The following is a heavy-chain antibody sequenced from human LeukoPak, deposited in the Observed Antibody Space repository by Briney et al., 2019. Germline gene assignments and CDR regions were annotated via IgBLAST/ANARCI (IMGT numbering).Heavy chain of an antibody. J-gene: IGHJ5*02. Sequence: ASVKVSCKASAYTFTGYYMHWVRQAPGQGLEWMGWINPNSGGTNYAQKFQGRVTMTRDTSISTAYMELSRLRSDDTAVYYCARVARVTMVRGVWFDPWGQGTLVTVSS. V-gene: IGHV1-2*02. D-gene: IGHD3-10*01. CDR2: INPNSGGT. CDR3: ARVARVTMVRGVWFDP. CDR1: AYTFTGYY.